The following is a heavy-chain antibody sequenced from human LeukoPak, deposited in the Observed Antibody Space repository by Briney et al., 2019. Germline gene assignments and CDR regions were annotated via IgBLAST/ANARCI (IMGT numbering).Heavy chain of an antibody. CDR2: INHSGST. Sequence: GSLRLSCAASGFTFSSYAMSWIRQPPGKGLEWIGEINHSGSTNYNPSLKSRVTISVDTSKNQFSLKLSSVTAADTAVYYCARGPRRFDPWGQGTLVTVSS. J-gene: IGHJ5*02. CDR1: GFTFSSYA. V-gene: IGHV4-34*01. CDR3: ARGPRRFDP.